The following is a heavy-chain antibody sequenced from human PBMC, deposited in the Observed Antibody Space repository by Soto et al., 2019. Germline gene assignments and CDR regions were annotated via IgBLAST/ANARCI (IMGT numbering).Heavy chain of an antibody. CDR1: GFTFSSYG. D-gene: IGHD3-22*01. CDR3: ATGDYYDSSGYAPFDY. Sequence: VGSLRLSCAASGFTFSSYGMHWVRQAPGKGLEWVAVIWYDGSNKYYADSVKGRFTISRDNSKNTLYLQMNSLRAEDTAVYYCATGDYYDSSGYAPFDYWGQGTLVTVSS. CDR2: IWYDGSNK. J-gene: IGHJ4*02. V-gene: IGHV3-33*01.